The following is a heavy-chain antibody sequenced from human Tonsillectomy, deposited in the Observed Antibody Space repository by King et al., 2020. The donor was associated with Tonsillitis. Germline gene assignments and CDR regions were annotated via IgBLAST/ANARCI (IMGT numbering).Heavy chain of an antibody. Sequence: VQLVESGAEVKKPGASVKVSCKASGYTFTSYGISWVRQAPGQGLEWMGWISAYNGNTNYAHKLQGRVTMTTDTSTSTAYMELRSLKSDDTAVYYCARDPLAATGSGAFDIWGQGTLVTVSS. CDR1: GYTFTSYG. J-gene: IGHJ3*02. CDR3: ARDPLAATGSGAFDI. CDR2: ISAYNGNT. V-gene: IGHV1-18*04. D-gene: IGHD6-13*01.